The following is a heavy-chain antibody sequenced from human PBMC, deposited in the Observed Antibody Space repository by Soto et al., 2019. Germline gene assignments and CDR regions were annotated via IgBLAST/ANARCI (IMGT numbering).Heavy chain of an antibody. V-gene: IGHV3-9*01. Sequence: DVQLVESGGGLVQPGRSLRLSCAASGFTFDDYAMHWVRQAPGKGLEWVSGISWNSGSIGYADSVKGRFTISRDNAKNFLYLQMNSLRAEDTALYYCAKGVMGGVHHSVGDYWGQGTLVTVSS. CDR3: AKGVMGGVHHSVGDY. CDR2: ISWNSGSI. D-gene: IGHD1-26*01. CDR1: GFTFDDYA. J-gene: IGHJ4*02.